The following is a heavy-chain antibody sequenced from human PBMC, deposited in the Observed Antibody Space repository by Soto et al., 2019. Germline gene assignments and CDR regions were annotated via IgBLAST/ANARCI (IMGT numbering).Heavy chain of an antibody. J-gene: IGHJ4*02. V-gene: IGHV2-5*01. CDR3: AHSASVPCCYYFDS. D-gene: IGHD1-26*01. CDR2: LYWNDDR. CDR1: GFSLSSIGVA. Sequence: SCPTLVNPTQTLTLTCTFSGFSLSSIGVAVGWIRQPPGKALEWLALLYWNDDRRYSPSLKSRLTITKDTSKNQVVLTMTNMDPADTATYYCAHSASVPCCYYFDSWGQGTLVTVSS.